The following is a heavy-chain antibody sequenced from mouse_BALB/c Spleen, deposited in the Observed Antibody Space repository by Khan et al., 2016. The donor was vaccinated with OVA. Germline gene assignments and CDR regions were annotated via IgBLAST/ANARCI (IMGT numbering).Heavy chain of an antibody. V-gene: IGHV1-54*01. D-gene: IGHD1-1*02. J-gene: IGHJ3*01. CDR3: AREGYGSLAY. CDR1: GYSFTDYL. Sequence: QVQLQQSGAELVRPGTSVKVSCKASGYSFTDYLIDWVKQRPGQGLEWIGVINPGSGDTHYNEKFTGKVKLTADKSSSTAYMQLCSLTSDDSAIYFCAREGYGSLAYWGQGTQVTVSP. CDR2: INPGSGDT.